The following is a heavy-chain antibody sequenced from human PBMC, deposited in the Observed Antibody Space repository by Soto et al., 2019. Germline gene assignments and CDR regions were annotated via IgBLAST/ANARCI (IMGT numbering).Heavy chain of an antibody. Sequence: VQLVESGGGLAKPGGSLRLSCAASGFTFSDYYMSWIRQAPGKGLEWVSVITGSDGRTHYADSVQGRFTISRDNSKDTLHVQMNSLRVEDTAVYYCAKFSYDFWSGYALYFDYRGQGTLVAVS. CDR2: ITGSDGRT. CDR1: GFTFSDYY. D-gene: IGHD3-3*01. V-gene: IGHV3-23*04. J-gene: IGHJ4*02. CDR3: AKFSYDFWSGYALYFDY.